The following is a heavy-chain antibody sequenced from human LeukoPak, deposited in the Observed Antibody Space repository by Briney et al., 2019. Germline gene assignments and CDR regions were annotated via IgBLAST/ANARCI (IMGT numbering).Heavy chain of an antibody. Sequence: SETLSLTCAVYGLSFSGYYWSWIRQPPGKGLEWIGEINHSGSTNYNPSLESRVTITVDTSKNQFSLKLSSVTGADTAVYYCARQDGEWELPELGAFDIWGQGTMVTVSS. D-gene: IGHD1-26*01. CDR1: GLSFSGYY. CDR3: ARQDGEWELPELGAFDI. CDR2: INHSGST. J-gene: IGHJ3*02. V-gene: IGHV4-34*01.